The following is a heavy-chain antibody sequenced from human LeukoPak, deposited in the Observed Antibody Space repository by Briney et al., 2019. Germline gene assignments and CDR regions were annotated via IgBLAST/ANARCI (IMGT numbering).Heavy chain of an antibody. CDR1: GFTFSTYA. D-gene: IGHD6-19*01. CDR2: LTNSGGSGGVT. J-gene: IGHJ5*02. Sequence: GGSLRLSCAASGFTFSTYAMSWVRQAPGKGLEWVSALTNSGGSGGVTYYADSVKGRFIISRDNSKSTLYLQMNSLRAEDTAVYHCAKDRGGTGGWDSDHWGQGTLVTVSS. V-gene: IGHV3-23*01. CDR3: AKDRGGTGGWDSDH.